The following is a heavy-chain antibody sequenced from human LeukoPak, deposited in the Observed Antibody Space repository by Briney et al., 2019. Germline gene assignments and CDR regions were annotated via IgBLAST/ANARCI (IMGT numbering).Heavy chain of an antibody. J-gene: IGHJ4*02. D-gene: IGHD2-15*01. CDR3: AKDVIVVVVAATSTPDY. CDR1: GFTFSSYA. Sequence: GGSLRLSCAASGFTFSSYAMSWVRQAPGKGLEWGSAISGSGGSTYYADSVKGRFTISRDNSKNTLYLQMNSLRAEDTAVYYCAKDVIVVVVAATSTPDYWGQGTLVTVSS. CDR2: ISGSGGST. V-gene: IGHV3-23*01.